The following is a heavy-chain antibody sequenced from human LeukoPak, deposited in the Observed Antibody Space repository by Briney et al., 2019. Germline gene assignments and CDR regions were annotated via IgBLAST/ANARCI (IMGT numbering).Heavy chain of an antibody. Sequence: KTSETLSLTCTVSGGSISSYYWSWIRQPPGKGLEWIGYIYTSGSTNYNPSLKSRVTISVDTSKNQFSLKLSSVTAADTAVHYCARQGRRSYDFWSGYPHTYNWFDPWGQGTLVTVSS. J-gene: IGHJ5*02. CDR3: ARQGRRSYDFWSGYPHTYNWFDP. CDR2: IYTSGST. CDR1: GGSISSYY. V-gene: IGHV4-4*09. D-gene: IGHD3-3*01.